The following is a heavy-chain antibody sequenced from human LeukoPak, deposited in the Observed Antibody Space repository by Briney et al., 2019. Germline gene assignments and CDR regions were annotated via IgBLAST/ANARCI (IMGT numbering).Heavy chain of an antibody. CDR3: AREYYYGSGSYYSEPPGVGFDP. D-gene: IGHD3-10*01. CDR1: GGTFSSYA. Sequence: SVKVSCKASGGTFSSYAISWVRQAPGQGLEWMGGTIPIFGTANYAQKFQGRVTITADESTSTAYMELSSLRSEDTAVYYCAREYYYGSGSYYSEPPGVGFDPWGQGTLVTVSS. CDR2: TIPIFGTA. V-gene: IGHV1-69*13. J-gene: IGHJ5*02.